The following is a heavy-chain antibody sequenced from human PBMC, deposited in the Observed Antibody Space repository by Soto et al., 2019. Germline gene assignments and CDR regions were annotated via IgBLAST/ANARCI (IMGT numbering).Heavy chain of an antibody. CDR2: INESGST. D-gene: IGHD1-1*01. CDR1: GQSFSGHS. V-gene: IGHV4-34*01. Sequence: QVQLQQWGAGLVKPSETLSLSCAVYGQSFSGHSWAWIRQPPGKGLAWIGEINESGSTYYNPSLKSRVTISTDTSKNQFSLKLSCVSAAYTAAYFCARGSGIVALPGELEDVKYDYWGQGTLVNVSS. J-gene: IGHJ4*02. CDR3: ARGSGIVALPGELEDVKYDY.